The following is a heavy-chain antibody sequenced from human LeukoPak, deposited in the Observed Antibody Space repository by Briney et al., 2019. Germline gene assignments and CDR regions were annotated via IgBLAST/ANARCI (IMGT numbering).Heavy chain of an antibody. V-gene: IGHV3-23*01. D-gene: IGHD1-26*01. CDR2: ISGSGSST. CDR3: ASSGSYWVGAFDI. J-gene: IGHJ3*02. Sequence: GGSLRLSCAASGFTFSNYAINWVRQAPGKGLEWVSAISGSGSSTYYADSVKGRFTISRDNSKNTLYLQMNSLRAEDTAVYYCASSGSYWVGAFDIWGQGTMVTVSS. CDR1: GFTFSNYA.